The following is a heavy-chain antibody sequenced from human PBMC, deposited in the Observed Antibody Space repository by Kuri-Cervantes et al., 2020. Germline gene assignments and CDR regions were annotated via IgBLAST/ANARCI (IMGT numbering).Heavy chain of an antibody. Sequence: GESLKISCAASGFTFSSYSMNWVRQAPGKGLEWVSSISSGSTYIYYADSVKGRFTISRDNSKNTLYLQMNSLRAEDTAVYYCAKDNDFWSGHLYYFDYWGQGTLVTVSS. J-gene: IGHJ4*02. CDR3: AKDNDFWSGHLYYFDY. CDR1: GFTFSSYS. D-gene: IGHD3-3*01. CDR2: ISSGSTYI. V-gene: IGHV3-21*01.